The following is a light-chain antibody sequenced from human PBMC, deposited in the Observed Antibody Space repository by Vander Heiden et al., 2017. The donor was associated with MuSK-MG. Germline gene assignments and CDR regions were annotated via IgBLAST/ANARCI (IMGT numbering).Light chain of an antibody. CDR3: QQRSNWPLT. V-gene: IGKV3-11*01. CDR2: DAS. J-gene: IGKJ4*01. CDR1: QSVSSY. Sequence: ESVFTQSRPPLSFSPGERATLSSRASQSVSSYVAWYQQKPGQAPRLLIYDASNRATGTPARFSGSGSGTDFTLTILSLAPEDFAVYYCQQRSNWPLTFGGGTKVEIK.